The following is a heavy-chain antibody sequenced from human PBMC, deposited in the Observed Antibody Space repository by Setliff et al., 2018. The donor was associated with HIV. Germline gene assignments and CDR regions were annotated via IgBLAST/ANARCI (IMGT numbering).Heavy chain of an antibody. V-gene: IGHV3-23*01. J-gene: IGHJ6*02. CDR3: ARDCRVGWVFTYGMDV. D-gene: IGHD6-13*01. CDR2: ISGSGRGT. CDR1: GFTFSDYA. Sequence: GSLRLSCAASGFTFSDYAMSWVRQAPGKGLEWVSAISGSGRGTYYADSVKGRFTISRDNSKNTLYLQVNSLRPEDTAVYYCARDCRVGWVFTYGMDVWGQGTLVTVSS.